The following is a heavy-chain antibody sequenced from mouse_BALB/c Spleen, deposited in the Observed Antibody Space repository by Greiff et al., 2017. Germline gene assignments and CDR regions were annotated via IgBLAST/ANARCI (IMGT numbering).Heavy chain of an antibody. Sequence: EVQLQQSGAELVRPGALVKLSCKASGFNIKDYYMHWVKQRPEQGLEWIGWIDPENGNTIYDPKFQGKASITADTSSNTAYLQLSSLTSEDTAVYYCARPLIYDGSPFAYWGQGTLVTVSA. J-gene: IGHJ3*01. CDR3: ARPLIYDGSPFAY. CDR2: IDPENGNT. V-gene: IGHV14-1*02. CDR1: GFNIKDYY. D-gene: IGHD2-3*01.